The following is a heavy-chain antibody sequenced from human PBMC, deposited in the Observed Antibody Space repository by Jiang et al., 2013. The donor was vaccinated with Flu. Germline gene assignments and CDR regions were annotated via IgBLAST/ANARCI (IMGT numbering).Heavy chain of an antibody. J-gene: IGHJ5*02. CDR3: ARDFANYYFDSSGYRGRFDP. D-gene: IGHD3-22*01. Sequence: YHSGMTYYNPSLKSRVTMSGDTSKNQFSLKLSSVTAADTAVYYCARDFANYYFDSSGYRGRFDPWGQGTLVTVSS. V-gene: IGHV4-30-2*04. CDR2: YHSGMT.